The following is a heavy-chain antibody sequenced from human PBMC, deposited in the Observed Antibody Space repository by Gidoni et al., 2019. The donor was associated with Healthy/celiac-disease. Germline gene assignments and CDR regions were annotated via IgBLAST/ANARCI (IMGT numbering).Heavy chain of an antibody. CDR3: ARHYYYYGMDV. CDR2: IYYSGST. CDR1: GGSISSYY. J-gene: IGHJ6*02. Sequence: QVQLQESGPGLVKPSETLSLTCTASGGSISSYYWSWIRQPPGKGLEWIGYIYYSGSTNYNPSLKSRVTISVDTSKNQFSLKLSSVTAADTAVYYCARHYYYYGMDVWGQGTTVTVSS. V-gene: IGHV4-59*08.